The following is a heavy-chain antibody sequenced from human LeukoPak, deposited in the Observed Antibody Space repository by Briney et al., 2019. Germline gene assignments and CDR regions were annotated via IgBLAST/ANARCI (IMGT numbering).Heavy chain of an antibody. J-gene: IGHJ4*02. CDR2: ITGSSNFI. V-gene: IGHV3-21*06. Sequence: GGSLRLSCATSGFIFSTYSLNWVRQAPGKGLEWVSSITGSSNFIYYADSVKGRFTISRDNAKNSPFLQMNSLRAEDTAMYYCARSEGYCSGGSCYAHWGQGILVTVSS. D-gene: IGHD2-15*01. CDR3: ARSEGYCSGGSCYAH. CDR1: GFIFSTYS.